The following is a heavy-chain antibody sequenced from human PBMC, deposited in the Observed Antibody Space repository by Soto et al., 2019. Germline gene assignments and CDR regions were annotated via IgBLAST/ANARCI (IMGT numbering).Heavy chain of an antibody. J-gene: IGHJ6*02. CDR3: ARLTIWGYDMKYYYYYGMDV. CDR2: IYYSGST. Sequence: SETLSLTCTVSGGSIISSSYYFVCIRQPPWNGLEWIGSIYYSGSTYYNPSLKSRVTISVDTSKNQFSLKLSSVTAADTAVYYCARLTIWGYDMKYYYYYGMDVWGQGTTVTVSS. V-gene: IGHV4-39*01. CDR1: GGSIISSSYY. D-gene: IGHD5-12*01.